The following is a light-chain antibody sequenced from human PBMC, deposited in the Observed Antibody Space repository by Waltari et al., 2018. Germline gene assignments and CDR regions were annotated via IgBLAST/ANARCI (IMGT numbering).Light chain of an antibody. J-gene: IGLJ2*01. V-gene: IGLV3-19*01. Sequence: TQDPAVSVAMGQTVRITCQGDSLRSFYASWYQQRPGQAPILVVYGQNDRPSGVPDRFSGSSSDNTASLTITGAQAEDEGFYDCHSRDASGVGGTFGGGTKLTVL. CDR1: SLRSFY. CDR2: GQN. CDR3: HSRDASGVGGT.